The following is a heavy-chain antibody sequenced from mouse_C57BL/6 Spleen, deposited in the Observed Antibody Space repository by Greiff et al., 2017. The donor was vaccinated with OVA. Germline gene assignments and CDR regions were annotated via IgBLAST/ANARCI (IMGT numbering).Heavy chain of an antibody. D-gene: IGHD1-1*01. CDR2: IYPRRGNT. CDR1: GYTFTSYG. J-gene: IGHJ1*03. V-gene: IGHV1-81*01. Sequence: QVQLQQSGAELARPGASVKLSCKASGYTFTSYGISWVKQRTGQGLEWIGEIYPRRGNTYYNEKFKGKATLTADKSSSTAYMELRSLTSEDSAVYFCARSYGSSYEYFDVWGTGTTVTVSS. CDR3: ARSYGSSYEYFDV.